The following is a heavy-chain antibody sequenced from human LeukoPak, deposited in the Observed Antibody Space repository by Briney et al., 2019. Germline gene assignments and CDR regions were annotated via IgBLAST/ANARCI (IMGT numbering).Heavy chain of an antibody. D-gene: IGHD3-22*01. CDR3: ARDSYYYDSSGYYPNWFDP. CDR1: GFILNTYS. V-gene: IGHV3-48*04. Sequence: GGSLRLSCAASGFILNTYSMNWVRQAPGKGLEWVSYISSSSSTKYYADSVKGRFTISRDNAKNSLYLQMNSLRAEDTAVYYCARDSYYYDSSGYYPNWFDPWGQGTLVTVSS. J-gene: IGHJ5*02. CDR2: ISSSSSTK.